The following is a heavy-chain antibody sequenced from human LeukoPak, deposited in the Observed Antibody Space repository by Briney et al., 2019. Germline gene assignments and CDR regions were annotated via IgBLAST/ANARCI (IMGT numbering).Heavy chain of an antibody. V-gene: IGHV3-74*01. D-gene: IGHD6-13*01. CDR3: ASASSHRIAAGGDY. J-gene: IGHJ4*02. CDR1: GFTFSNYW. Sequence: GGSLRPSCAASGFTFSNYWMHWVRQAPGKGLVWVSRINSDGSSRNYADSVKGRFTFSRDNAKNTLFLQMNSLRAEDTAVYYCASASSHRIAAGGDYWGQGILVAVSS. CDR2: INSDGSSR.